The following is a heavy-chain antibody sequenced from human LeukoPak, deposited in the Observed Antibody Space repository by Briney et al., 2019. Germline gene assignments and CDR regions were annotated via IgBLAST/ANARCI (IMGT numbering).Heavy chain of an antibody. J-gene: IGHJ3*02. CDR2: IIPIFGTA. CDR1: GGTFSSYA. Sequence: SVKVSCKASGGTFSSYAISWVRQAPGQGLEWMGGIIPIFGTANYAQKFQGRVTITADKSTSTAYMELSSLRSEDTAVYYCARDSKVYYGSGTPRAFDIWGQGTMVTVSS. V-gene: IGHV1-69*06. CDR3: ARDSKVYYGSGTPRAFDI. D-gene: IGHD3-10*01.